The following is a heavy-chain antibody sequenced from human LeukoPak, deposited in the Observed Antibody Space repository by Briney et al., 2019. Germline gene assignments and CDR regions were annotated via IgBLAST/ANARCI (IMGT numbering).Heavy chain of an antibody. CDR2: IYYSWST. CDR3: ARGLGLRRFDY. CDR1: GGSISSYY. D-gene: IGHD4-17*01. Sequence: SDSVSLTCTVCGGSISSYYWRWMRQPPGKGLEWIGYIYYSWSTNYNPSLQSRVTISVDTSKNQFSLKLSAVTAGDTAVYYCARGLGLRRFDYWGQGTLVTVSS. J-gene: IGHJ4*02. V-gene: IGHV4-59*12.